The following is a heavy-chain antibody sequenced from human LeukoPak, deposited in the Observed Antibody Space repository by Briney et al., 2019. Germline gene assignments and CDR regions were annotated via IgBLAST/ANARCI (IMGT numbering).Heavy chain of an antibody. CDR2: INPNSGGT. V-gene: IGHV1-2*02. CDR1: GYTFTGYY. D-gene: IGHD4-23*01. J-gene: IGHJ4*01. Sequence: ASVKVSCKASGYTFTGYYMHWVRQAPGQGLEWMGWINPNSGGTNYAQKFQGRVTMTRDTSISTAYMELSRLRSDDTAVYYCANIYGCNFYLYYRGQGTLVTVSS. CDR3: ANIYGCNFYLYY.